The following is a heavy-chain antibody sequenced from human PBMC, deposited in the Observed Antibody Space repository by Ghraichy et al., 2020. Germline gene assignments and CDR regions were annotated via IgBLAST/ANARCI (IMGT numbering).Heavy chain of an antibody. V-gene: IGHV1-8*01. Sequence: ASVKVSCKASGYTFTSYDINWVRQATGQGLEWMGWMNPNSGNTGYAQKFQGRVTMTRNTSISTAYMELSSLRSEDTAVYYCARTSIMITFGGVIDPETFYYYYYGMDVWGQGTTVTVSS. CDR3: ARTSIMITFGGVIDPETFYYYYYGMDV. J-gene: IGHJ6*02. D-gene: IGHD3-16*02. CDR1: GYTFTSYD. CDR2: MNPNSGNT.